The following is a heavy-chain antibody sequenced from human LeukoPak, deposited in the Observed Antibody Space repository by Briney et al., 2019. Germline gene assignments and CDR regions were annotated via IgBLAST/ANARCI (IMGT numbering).Heavy chain of an antibody. CDR1: GDSISSFY. J-gene: IGHJ4*02. CDR3: ARVAEEHDSSGYTTAGGEV. V-gene: IGHV4-4*07. D-gene: IGHD3-22*01. CDR2: IYTSGST. Sequence: PSETLSLTCTVSGDSISSFYWTWIRQPAGKGLEWIGRIYTSGSTNYNPSLKGRVTMSVDTSKNQFSLKLSSVTAADTAVYYCARVAEEHDSSGYTTAGGEVWGQGTLVTVSS.